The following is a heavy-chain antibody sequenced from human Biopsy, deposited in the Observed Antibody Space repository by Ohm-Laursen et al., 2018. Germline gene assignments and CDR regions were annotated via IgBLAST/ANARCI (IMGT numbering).Heavy chain of an antibody. CDR3: ARGLGGYDYWFFDL. CDR2: IMPLYNTT. V-gene: IGHV1-69*06. D-gene: IGHD5-12*01. J-gene: IGHJ2*01. Sequence: SVKASCKASGGMFNSYTINWLRQAPGQGLQWMGGIMPLYNTTNYAQKFWDRITVTADKSTNTVYMTLSSLTSEDTAVYFCARGLGGYDYWFFDLWGRGTLVIVSS. CDR1: GGMFNSYT.